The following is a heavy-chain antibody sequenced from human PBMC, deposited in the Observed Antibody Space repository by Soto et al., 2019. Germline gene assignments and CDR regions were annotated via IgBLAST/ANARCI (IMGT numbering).Heavy chain of an antibody. D-gene: IGHD2-15*01. CDR3: ARSPYCSGGSCVTFDI. V-gene: IGHV4-59*08. J-gene: IGHJ3*02. CDR2: IYYSGST. CDR1: GGSISSYY. Sequence: QVQLQEWGTGLVKPSETLSLTCTVSGGSISSYYWSWIRQPQGKGLEWIGYIYYSGSTNYNPSLKSRVTISVDTSKNQFSLKLSSVTAADTAVYYCARSPYCSGGSCVTFDIWGQGTMVTVSS.